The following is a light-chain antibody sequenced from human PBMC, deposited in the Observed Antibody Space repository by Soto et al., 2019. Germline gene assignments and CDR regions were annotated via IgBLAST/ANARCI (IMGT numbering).Light chain of an antibody. J-gene: IGLJ1*01. CDR1: SPNIGAGYD. Sequence: QSVLTQPPSVSGAPGQRVTISCTGSSPNIGAGYDVHWYQQLPGTAPKLVIYGNNNRPSGVPDRFSGSKSGTSASLAITGLQAEDEADYYCQSYDSSLSGDVFGTGTKLTVL. V-gene: IGLV1-40*01. CDR2: GNN. CDR3: QSYDSSLSGDV.